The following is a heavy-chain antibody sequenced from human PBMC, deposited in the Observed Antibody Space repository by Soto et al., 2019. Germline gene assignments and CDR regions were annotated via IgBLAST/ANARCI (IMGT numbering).Heavy chain of an antibody. Sequence: LRLSCAASGFTFSSYGMHWVRQAPGKGLEWVAVISYDGSNKYYADSVKGRFTISRDNSKNTLYLQMSSLRAEDTAVYYCAKDSRMTTVTTVYYYYYYMDVWGKGTTVTVSS. V-gene: IGHV3-30*18. D-gene: IGHD4-4*01. CDR1: GFTFSSYG. CDR3: AKDSRMTTVTTVYYYYYYMDV. J-gene: IGHJ6*03. CDR2: ISYDGSNK.